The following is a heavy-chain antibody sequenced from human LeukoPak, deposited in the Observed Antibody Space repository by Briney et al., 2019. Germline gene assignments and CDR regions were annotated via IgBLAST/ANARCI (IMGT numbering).Heavy chain of an antibody. CDR3: TTGNILTGYYLRDHWYRVDY. D-gene: IGHD3-9*01. CDR1: GFTFSNAW. CDR2: IKSKTDGGTT. V-gene: IGHV3-15*01. Sequence: PGGSLRLSCAASGFTFSNAWMSWVRQAPGKGLEWVGRIKSKTDGGTTDYAAPVKGRFTISRDDSKNTLYLQMNSLKTEDTAVYYCTTGNILTGYYLRDHWYRVDYWGQGTLVTVSS. J-gene: IGHJ4*02.